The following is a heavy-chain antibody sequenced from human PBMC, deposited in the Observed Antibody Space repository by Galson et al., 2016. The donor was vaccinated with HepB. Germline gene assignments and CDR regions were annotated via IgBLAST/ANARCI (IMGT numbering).Heavy chain of an antibody. D-gene: IGHD1-7*01. CDR3: VSGETGTARIRAFDM. V-gene: IGHV6-1*01. CDR2: TYYRSKWYN. J-gene: IGHJ3*02. Sequence: CAISGDSVSSNTAAWNWIRQSPSRGLEWLGRTYYRSKWYNDYAVSVKSRITINPDTSKNPFSLQLNSVTPEDTAVYYCVSGETGTARIRAFDMWGQGTMVTVSS. CDR1: GDSVSSNTAA.